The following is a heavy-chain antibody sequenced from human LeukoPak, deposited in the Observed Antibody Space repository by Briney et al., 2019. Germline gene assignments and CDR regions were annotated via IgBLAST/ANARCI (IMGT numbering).Heavy chain of an antibody. Sequence: PGGSLRLSCTASGFTFSSYGMCWVRQAPGKGLEWVSAIRGSGGTTYYADSVKGRFTISRDNSKNTLYLQMNSLRAEDTAVYYCAKDQYGGNPQYYFDYWGQGTLVTVSS. J-gene: IGHJ4*02. CDR3: AKDQYGGNPQYYFDY. V-gene: IGHV3-23*01. CDR1: GFTFSSYG. CDR2: IRGSGGTT. D-gene: IGHD4-23*01.